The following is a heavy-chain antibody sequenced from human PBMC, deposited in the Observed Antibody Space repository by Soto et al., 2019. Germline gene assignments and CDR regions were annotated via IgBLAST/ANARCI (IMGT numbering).Heavy chain of an antibody. J-gene: IGHJ6*02. CDR2: INPNSGGT. CDR1: GYIFTGYY. V-gene: IGHV1-2*02. Sequence: ASVKVSCKASGYIFTGYYMHWVRQAPGQGLEWMGWINPNSGGTNYAQKFQSRITMTRDTSRDTSISTVYMELSRLRSDDTAVYYCAREQGGVATRYGMDVWGQGTTVTVSS. CDR3: AREQGGVATRYGMDV. D-gene: IGHD5-12*01.